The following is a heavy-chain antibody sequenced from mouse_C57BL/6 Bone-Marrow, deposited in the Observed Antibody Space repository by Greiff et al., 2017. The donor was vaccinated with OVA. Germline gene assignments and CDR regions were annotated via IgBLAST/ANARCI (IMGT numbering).Heavy chain of an antibody. V-gene: IGHV1-62-2*01. J-gene: IGHJ4*01. Sequence: QVHVKQSGAELVKPGASVKLSCKASGYTFTEYTIHWVKQRSGQGLEWIGWFYPGSGSIKYNEKFKDKATLTADKSSSAVYMELSRLTSEDSAVYFCARHEEGPWGSSYDAMDYWGQGTSVTVSS. D-gene: IGHD1-1*01. CDR2: FYPGSGSI. CDR1: GYTFTEYT. CDR3: ARHEEGPWGSSYDAMDY.